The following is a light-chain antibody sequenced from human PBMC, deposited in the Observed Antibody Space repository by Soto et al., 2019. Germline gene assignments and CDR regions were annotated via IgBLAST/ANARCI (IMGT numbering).Light chain of an antibody. CDR1: QSVGNNY. CDR3: QQYATPPLT. J-gene: IGKJ1*01. Sequence: ENVLTQSPGTLSLSPGERATLSCRASQSVGNNYLAWYKQKPGQPPRLLIFDASNRATGIPDGFSGSGSGADFTLTINRLDPDDFAVFYCQQYATPPLTFGQGTKV. V-gene: IGKV3-20*01. CDR2: DAS.